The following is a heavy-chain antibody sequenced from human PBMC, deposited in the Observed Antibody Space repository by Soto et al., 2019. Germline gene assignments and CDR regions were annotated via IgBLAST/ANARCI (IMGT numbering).Heavy chain of an antibody. V-gene: IGHV1-18*01. Sequence: GASVKVSCKASGYTFSSYHISWVRQAPGQRLEWMGWINAYNGNTNYAQKLQGRVTMTTDTSTSTAYMELSSLRSEDTAVYYCARDRHQLNWFDPWGQGTLVTVSS. CDR2: INAYNGNT. CDR1: GYTFSSYH. CDR3: ARDRHQLNWFDP. J-gene: IGHJ5*02. D-gene: IGHD2-2*01.